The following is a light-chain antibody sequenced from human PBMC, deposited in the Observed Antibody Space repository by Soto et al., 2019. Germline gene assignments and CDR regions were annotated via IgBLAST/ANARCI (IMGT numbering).Light chain of an antibody. CDR2: GAS. V-gene: IGKV3-15*01. Sequence: EVVLTQSPATLSVSPGERATLSCRASQNVYSNLAWYQQKPGQASRLLIYGASTRATGIPARFSGSGSGTEFTLTISSLQSEDFAVYYGQQYNDWPPWTFGQGTKVEIK. CDR3: QQYNDWPPWT. CDR1: QNVYSN. J-gene: IGKJ1*01.